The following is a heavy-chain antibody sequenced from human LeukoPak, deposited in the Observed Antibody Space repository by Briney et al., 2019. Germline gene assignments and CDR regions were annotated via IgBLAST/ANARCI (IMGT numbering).Heavy chain of an antibody. D-gene: IGHD5-12*01. CDR2: SYYSGST. J-gene: IGHJ4*02. CDR3: ARRGNDYWYFDY. V-gene: IGHV4-59*08. Sequence: SEILSLTCTVSGGSISSYYWSWIRQPPGKGLEWIGYSYYSGSTNYNPSLKSRVTISVDTSKNQFSLNLSSVTAADTAVYYCARRGNDYWYFDYWGQGTLVTVSS. CDR1: GGSISSYY.